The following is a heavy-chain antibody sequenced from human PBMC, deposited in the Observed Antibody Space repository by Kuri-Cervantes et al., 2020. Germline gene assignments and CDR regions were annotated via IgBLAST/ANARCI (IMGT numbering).Heavy chain of an antibody. J-gene: IGHJ4*02. V-gene: IGHV3-33*08. CDR2: IWYDGSNK. Sequence: GESLKISCAASGFTFSSYAMHWVRQAPGKGLEWVAVIWYDGSNKNYADSVKGRFTISRDNSKNTLFLQMNSLRAEDTAVYYCARDSGYCSSTSCSTYLYYFDYWGQGTLVTVSS. D-gene: IGHD2-2*01. CDR1: GFTFSSYA. CDR3: ARDSGYCSSTSCSTYLYYFDY.